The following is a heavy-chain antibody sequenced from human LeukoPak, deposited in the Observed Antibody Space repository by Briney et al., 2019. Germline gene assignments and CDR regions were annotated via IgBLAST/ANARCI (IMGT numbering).Heavy chain of an antibody. CDR1: GYTFKYYG. D-gene: IGHD6-19*01. CDR3: ARGMLAVTSTGRDAYDV. Sequence: ASVKVSCKASGYTFKYYGITWVRQAPGQGLEWMGWISAYNGNTNYAQKLQGRVTVTTDTYTSTAYMELRNLMSDDTAVYYCARGMLAVTSTGRDAYDVWGQGTVVTVSS. CDR2: ISAYNGNT. J-gene: IGHJ3*01. V-gene: IGHV1-18*01.